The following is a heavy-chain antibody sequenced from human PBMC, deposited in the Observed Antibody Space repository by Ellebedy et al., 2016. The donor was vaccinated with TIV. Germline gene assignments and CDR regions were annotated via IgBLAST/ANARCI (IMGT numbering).Heavy chain of an antibody. V-gene: IGHV3-53*01. J-gene: IGHJ2*01. CDR3: AREVLHYDSSEYPNWYFDL. Sequence: GESLKISCAASGFTVSGNHMRWVRQAPGKGLEWVALIYSSGNTYYADSVLGRFTISRDNSRNTLYLQISGLRAEDTAVYYCAREVLHYDSSEYPNWYFDLWGRGTLVTVSS. CDR2: IYSSGNT. CDR1: GFTVSGNH. D-gene: IGHD3-22*01.